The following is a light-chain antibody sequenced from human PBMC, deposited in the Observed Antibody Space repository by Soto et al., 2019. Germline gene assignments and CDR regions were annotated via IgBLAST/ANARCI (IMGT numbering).Light chain of an antibody. J-gene: IGKJ5*01. CDR1: QDISNY. CDR3: QQYSHLIT. Sequence: ILLIPSPFFLSASVGRRVTSTCQASQDISNYLNWYQQKLGKAPKLLIYDASNLETGVPSRFSGSGSGTDFTFTISSLQPEDIATYYCQQYSHLITFGQGTRLEIK. V-gene: IGKV1-33*01. CDR2: DAS.